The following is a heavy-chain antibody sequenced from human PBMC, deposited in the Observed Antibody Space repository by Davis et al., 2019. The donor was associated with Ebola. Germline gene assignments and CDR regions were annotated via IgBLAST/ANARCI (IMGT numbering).Heavy chain of an antibody. CDR3: ARSYGAAPFDY. Sequence: MPSETLSLTCTASGGSISPYYWSWIRQPPGKGLEWIGYIYYSGGTKYNLSLKGRVAISVDTSKNQFSLKLSSVTAADTAVYYCARSYGAAPFDYWGQGTLVTVSS. V-gene: IGHV4-59*08. CDR2: IYYSGGT. CDR1: GGSISPYY. D-gene: IGHD4/OR15-4a*01. J-gene: IGHJ4*02.